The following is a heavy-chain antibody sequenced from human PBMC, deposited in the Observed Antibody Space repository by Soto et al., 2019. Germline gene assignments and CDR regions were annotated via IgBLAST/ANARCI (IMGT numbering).Heavy chain of an antibody. CDR1: GYTFTSYA. Sequence: VQLVQSGAEVKKPGASVKVSCKASGYTFTSYAMHWVRQAPGQRLEWMGWINAGNGNTKYSQKFQGRVTITRDTSASTAYMELSSLRSEDTAVYYCARGYCSGGSCYFGYYYYMDVWGKGTTVTVSS. V-gene: IGHV1-3*01. D-gene: IGHD2-15*01. CDR3: ARGYCSGGSCYFGYYYYMDV. J-gene: IGHJ6*03. CDR2: INAGNGNT.